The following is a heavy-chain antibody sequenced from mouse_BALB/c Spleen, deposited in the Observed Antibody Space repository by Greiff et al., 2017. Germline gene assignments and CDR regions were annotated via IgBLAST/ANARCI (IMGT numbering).Heavy chain of an antibody. CDR1: GYTFTSYT. D-gene: IGHD2-4*01. CDR3: ARKGYDYEDY. V-gene: IGHV1-4*01. Sequence: VQVVESGAELARPGASVKMSCKASGYTFTSYTMHWVKQRPGQGLEWIGYINPSSGYTNYNQKFKDKATLTADKSSSTAYMQLSSLTSEDSAVYYCARKGYDYEDYWGQGTTLTVSS. CDR2: INPSSGYT. J-gene: IGHJ2*01.